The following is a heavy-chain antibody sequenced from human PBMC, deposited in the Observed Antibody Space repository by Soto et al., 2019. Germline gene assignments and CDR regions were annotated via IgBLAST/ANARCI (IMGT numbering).Heavy chain of an antibody. D-gene: IGHD3-3*01. CDR1: GYTFTSYG. CDR3: ARYPLHDFWSGYYFLGNYFDY. J-gene: IGHJ4*02. CDR2: ISAYNGNT. Sequence: ASVKVSCKASGYTFTSYGISWVRQAPGQGLEWMGWISAYNGNTNYAQKLQGRVTMTTDTSTSTAYMELRSLRSDDTAVYYCARYPLHDFWSGYYFLGNYFDYWGQGTLVTVSS. V-gene: IGHV1-18*01.